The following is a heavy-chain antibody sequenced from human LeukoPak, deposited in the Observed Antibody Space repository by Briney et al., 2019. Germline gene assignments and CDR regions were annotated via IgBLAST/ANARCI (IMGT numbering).Heavy chain of an antibody. CDR1: GGSISSYC. V-gene: IGHV4-59*08. J-gene: IGHJ4*02. Sequence: SETLSLTCTVSGGSISSYCWSWIRQPPGKGLEWIGYIYYSGSTNYNPSLKSRVTISVDTFKNQFSLKLSSVTAADTAVYYCARSDYLAVDYWGQGTLVTVSS. CDR3: ARSDYLAVDY. D-gene: IGHD4-11*01. CDR2: IYYSGST.